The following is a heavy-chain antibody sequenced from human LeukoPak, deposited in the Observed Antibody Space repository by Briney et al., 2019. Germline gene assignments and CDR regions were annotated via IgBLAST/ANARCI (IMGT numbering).Heavy chain of an antibody. CDR3: ARGLVVEDTSLYYHGLGV. D-gene: IGHD2-15*01. V-gene: IGHV4-34*01. Sequence: SETLSLSRAVSGGSLSGYSGSWSRQPPGKGLEWIGEINHSGSTNYNPSLKSRITISVDTSKNQLSLKLSSMTAPHTPLYYCARGLVVEDTSLYYHGLGVWGKGTTVTV. CDR2: INHSGST. CDR1: GGSLSGYS. J-gene: IGHJ6*04.